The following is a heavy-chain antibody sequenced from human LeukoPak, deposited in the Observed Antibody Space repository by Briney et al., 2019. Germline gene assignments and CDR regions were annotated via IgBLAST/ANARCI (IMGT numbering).Heavy chain of an antibody. J-gene: IGHJ4*02. CDR1: GGSITSNY. V-gene: IGHV4-59*08. CDR3: ARAGGLPEEID. D-gene: IGHD3-10*01. Sequence: SETLSLTCTVSGGSITSNYWSWIRQPPGKGLEWIGFLSYSGTSNYNPSLKSRVTISLDTSKNQLSLKLSSVTAADTAVYYCARAGGLPEEIDWGQGTLVTVSS. CDR2: LSYSGTS.